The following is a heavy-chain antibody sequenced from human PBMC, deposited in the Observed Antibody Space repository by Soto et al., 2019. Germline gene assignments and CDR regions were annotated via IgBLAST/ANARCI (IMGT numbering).Heavy chain of an antibody. CDR3: ARSRKQTPPRGYYYFYYGMDV. CDR2: IIPIFGTA. J-gene: IGHJ6*02. CDR1: GGTFSSYA. V-gene: IGHV1-69*12. Sequence: QVQLVQSGAEVKKPGSSVKVSCKASGGTFSSYAISWVRQAPGQGLEWMGGIIPIFGTANYAQTFQGRVTITADESTSTAYMELSSLRSEDTAVYYCARSRKQTPPRGYYYFYYGMDVWGQGTTVTVSS.